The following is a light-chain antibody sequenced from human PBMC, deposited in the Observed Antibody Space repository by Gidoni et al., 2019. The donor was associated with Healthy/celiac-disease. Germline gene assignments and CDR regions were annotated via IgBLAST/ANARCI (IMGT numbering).Light chain of an antibody. J-gene: IGKJ4*01. Sequence: EIVFTQSPATLSLSPGESATLSDRASQSVSSYLAWYQQKPGQPPRLLIYDASNRATGIPARFSGSGSGTDFTLTISSQEAEDFAVYYCQQRSNWPLTFGGGTKVDIK. V-gene: IGKV3-11*01. CDR2: DAS. CDR3: QQRSNWPLT. CDR1: QSVSSY.